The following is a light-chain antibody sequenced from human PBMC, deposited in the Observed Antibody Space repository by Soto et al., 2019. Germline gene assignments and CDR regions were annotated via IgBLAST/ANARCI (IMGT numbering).Light chain of an antibody. J-gene: IGKJ1*01. V-gene: IGKV1-5*01. CDR1: QSVSTR. Sequence: DIQMTQSPSTLSASVGDTVTITCRASQSVSTRLAWYQQKPGKAPKVLIYDASSWAGGVPSRFTGSGSGTEFTLTINSLQPDDFATYYCQQYSVYWTFGQGTKV. CDR3: QQYSVYWT. CDR2: DAS.